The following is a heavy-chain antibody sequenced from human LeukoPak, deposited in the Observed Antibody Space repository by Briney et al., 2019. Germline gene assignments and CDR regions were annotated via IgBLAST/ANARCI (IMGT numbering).Heavy chain of an antibody. CDR1: GFTFSSYW. CDR3: ATRYCTIPACRASSYHCMDN. D-gene: IGHD2-8*01. Sequence: GGSLRLSCAASGFTFSSYWMTWARQAPGKGLEWVANIKQDGSEAYYVDSVKGRFTVSRDNAKNSLYLQLNSLGAEDTAVYYCATRYCTIPACRASSYHCMDNWGKGTTVTVSS. CDR2: IKQDGSEA. J-gene: IGHJ6*03. V-gene: IGHV3-7*01.